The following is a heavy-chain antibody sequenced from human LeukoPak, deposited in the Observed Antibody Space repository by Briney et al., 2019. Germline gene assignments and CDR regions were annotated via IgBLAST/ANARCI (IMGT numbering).Heavy chain of an antibody. CDR2: ISWNSGSI. J-gene: IGHJ5*02. Sequence: GRSLRLSCAASGFTFDDYAMHWVRQAPGKGLEWVSGISWNSGSIGYADSVKGRFTISRDNAKNSLYLQMNSLRAEDTALYYCAKALGAPGWFDPWGQGTLVTVSS. D-gene: IGHD3-16*01. CDR1: GFTFDDYA. V-gene: IGHV3-9*01. CDR3: AKALGAPGWFDP.